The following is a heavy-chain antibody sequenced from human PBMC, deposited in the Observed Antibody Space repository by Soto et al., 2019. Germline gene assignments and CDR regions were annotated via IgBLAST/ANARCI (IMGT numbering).Heavy chain of an antibody. Sequence: PGGSLRLSCAASGFTFSDYAMHWVRQAPGKGLEWVAVVSHDGRNTHYADSVKGRFTISRDSSKNTVSLEMTSLRAEDTAVYYCARSPARGGYSSSWYEYYYYGMDVWGQGTTVTVSS. CDR3: ARSPARGGYSSSWYEYYYYGMDV. CDR1: GFTFSDYA. CDR2: VSHDGRNT. V-gene: IGHV3-30*03. D-gene: IGHD6-13*01. J-gene: IGHJ6*02.